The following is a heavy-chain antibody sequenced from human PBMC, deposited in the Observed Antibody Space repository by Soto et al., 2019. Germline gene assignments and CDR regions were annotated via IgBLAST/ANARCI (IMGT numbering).Heavy chain of an antibody. Sequence: PGGSLRLSCAASGFTFSSYSMNWVRQAPGKGLEWVSYISSSSSTMYYADSVKGRFTISRDTAKNSLYLQMSSLRVEDTAVYYCAKAHEHHPVRGWFDPWGQGALVTVSS. CDR1: GFTFSSYS. J-gene: IGHJ5*02. CDR3: AKAHEHHPVRGWFDP. V-gene: IGHV3-48*01. CDR2: ISSSSSTM. D-gene: IGHD3-10*01.